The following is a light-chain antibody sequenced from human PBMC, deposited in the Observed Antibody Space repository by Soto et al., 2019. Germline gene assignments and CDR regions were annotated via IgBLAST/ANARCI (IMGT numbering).Light chain of an antibody. CDR3: LQRSNCPRT. CDR1: QSVSNN. Sequence: EIVLTQSPATLSLAAGERATLSCRASQSVSNNSAWYQQRPGQAPRLLIYDASSRATAIPDRFSGSGSRTDFTLTISSLEPEDFAVYYCLQRSNCPRTFGQGTKLEIK. V-gene: IGKV3-11*01. CDR2: DAS. J-gene: IGKJ2*01.